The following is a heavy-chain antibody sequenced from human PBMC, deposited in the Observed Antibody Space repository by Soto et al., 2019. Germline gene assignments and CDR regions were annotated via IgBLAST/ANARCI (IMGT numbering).Heavy chain of an antibody. V-gene: IGHV1-2*02. Sequence: QVQLVQAGAEVKRPGAAEKGSCKASGYTLTDYYVHWVRQAPGQGLEWMGWINPNTGGTLYAQKFQGRVTMTRDTSIGTAYMDLTRLRSADTAVYYCARENSGMDVWGQGTVVSVSS. CDR2: INPNTGGT. CDR1: GYTLTDYY. CDR3: ARENSGMDV. J-gene: IGHJ6*02.